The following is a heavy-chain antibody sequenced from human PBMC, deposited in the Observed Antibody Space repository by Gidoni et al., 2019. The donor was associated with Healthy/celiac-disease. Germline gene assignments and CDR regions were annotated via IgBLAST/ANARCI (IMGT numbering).Heavy chain of an antibody. Sequence: QLQLQESGPGLVKPSETLSLTCTVPGGSISSSSNFWGWIRQPPGKGLEWIGSIYYSGSTYYNPSLKSRLTISVDTSKNQFSLKLSSVTAADTAVYYCARDEGLCSGGSCSPWGYWGQGTLVTVSS. V-gene: IGHV4-39*02. CDR3: ARDEGLCSGGSCSPWGY. CDR1: GGSISSSSNF. CDR2: IYYSGST. J-gene: IGHJ4*02. D-gene: IGHD2-15*01.